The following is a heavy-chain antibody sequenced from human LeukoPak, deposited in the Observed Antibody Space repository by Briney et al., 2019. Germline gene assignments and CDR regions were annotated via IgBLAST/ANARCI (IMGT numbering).Heavy chain of an antibody. Sequence: SETLSLTCAVYGGSFSGYYWSWIRQPLGKGLEWIGEINHSGSTNYNPSLKSRVTISVDTSKNQFSLKLSSVTAADTAVYYCASSSGWSVDYWGQGTLVTVSS. V-gene: IGHV4-34*01. J-gene: IGHJ4*02. CDR2: INHSGST. CDR1: GGSFSGYY. D-gene: IGHD6-19*01. CDR3: ASSSGWSVDY.